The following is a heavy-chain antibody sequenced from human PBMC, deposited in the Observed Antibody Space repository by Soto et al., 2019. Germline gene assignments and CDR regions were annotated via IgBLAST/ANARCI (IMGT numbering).Heavy chain of an antibody. J-gene: IGHJ5*02. CDR1: GYTFTGYY. V-gene: IGHV1-2*02. D-gene: IGHD2-8*01. CDR2: INPNSGGT. CDR3: ARVVGIVLMLYAYNWFDP. Sequence: ASVKGYCKASGYTFTGYYMHWVRQAPGQGLEWMGWINPNSGGTNYAQKFQGRVTMTRDTSTSTAYMELSRLRSDDTAVYYCARVVGIVLMLYAYNWFDPWGQGTLVTVSS.